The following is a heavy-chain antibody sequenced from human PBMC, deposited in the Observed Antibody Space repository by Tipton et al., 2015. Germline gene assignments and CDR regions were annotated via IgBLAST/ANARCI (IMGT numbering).Heavy chain of an antibody. D-gene: IGHD5-18*01. J-gene: IGHJ4*02. CDR1: GDSMSSGAYY. V-gene: IGHV4-31*03. CDR3: ARSTDTYIDY. Sequence: TLSRTCTVSGDSMSSGAYYWSWIRQHPGKGLEWIGYIYYSGTTYYNPSLKSRLTISLDRSKSHFSLQLTSVTAADTAVYYCARSTDTYIDYWGPGTLVTVSP. CDR2: IYYSGTT.